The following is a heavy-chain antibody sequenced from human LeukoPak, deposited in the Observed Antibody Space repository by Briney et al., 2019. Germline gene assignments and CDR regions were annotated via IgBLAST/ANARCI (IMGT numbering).Heavy chain of an antibody. CDR2: IYSGGST. D-gene: IGHD3-22*01. CDR3: AREGDYYDSSGRLGAFDI. Sequence: GGSLRLSCAASGFTVSSNYMSWVRQAPGKGLEWVSVIYSGGSTYYADSVKGRFTISRDNSKNTLYLQMNSLRAEDTAVYYCAREGDYYDSSGRLGAFDIWGQGTMVTVSS. J-gene: IGHJ3*02. V-gene: IGHV3-66*01. CDR1: GFTVSSNY.